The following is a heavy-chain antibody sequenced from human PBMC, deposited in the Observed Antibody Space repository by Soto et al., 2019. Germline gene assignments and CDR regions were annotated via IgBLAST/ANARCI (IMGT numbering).Heavy chain of an antibody. D-gene: IGHD6-19*01. CDR1: GYTFTSYG. CDR2: ISAYNGNT. V-gene: IGHV1-18*01. Sequence: QVQLVQSGAEVKKPGASVKVSCKASGYTFTSYGISWVRQAPGQGLEWMGWISAYNGNTNYAQKLQGRVTMTTDTSTSTAYMEVRSLRSDATAVYYCSRSSSGPPPDAFDIWGQGTMVTVSS. CDR3: SRSSSGPPPDAFDI. J-gene: IGHJ3*02.